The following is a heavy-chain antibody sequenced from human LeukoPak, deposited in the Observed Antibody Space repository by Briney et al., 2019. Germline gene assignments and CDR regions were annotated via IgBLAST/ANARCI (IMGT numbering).Heavy chain of an antibody. D-gene: IGHD2-15*01. Sequence: SETLSLTCDVSGDSISSYYWSWIRQPPGKGLEWIGYIYYTGSTNYNPSLKSRVTISVDTSKHQFSLRLTSVTAADTAVYYCARVRGGGVDYWAQGTLVTVSS. CDR2: IYYTGST. CDR3: ARVRGGGVDY. V-gene: IGHV4-59*01. CDR1: GDSISSYY. J-gene: IGHJ4*02.